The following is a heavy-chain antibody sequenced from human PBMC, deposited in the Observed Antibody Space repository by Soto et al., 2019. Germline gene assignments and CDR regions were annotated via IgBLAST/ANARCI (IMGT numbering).Heavy chain of an antibody. Sequence: SETLSLTCSVSGGSVNSAAYYWSWIRQSPGKGLEWIGYIYYSGGTSYNPSLTSRVTISLDTSNNQFSLTLTSVTAADTAIYYCAREMVWDGAYSDFWGQGTLVTVSS. CDR3: AREMVWDGAYSDF. CDR1: GGSVNSAAYY. J-gene: IGHJ4*02. V-gene: IGHV4-61*08. CDR2: IYYSGGT. D-gene: IGHD2-8*01.